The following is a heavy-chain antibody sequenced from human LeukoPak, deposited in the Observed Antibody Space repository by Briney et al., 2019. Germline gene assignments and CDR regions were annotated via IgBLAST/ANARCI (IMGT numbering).Heavy chain of an antibody. J-gene: IGHJ6*02. CDR1: GYTFTGYY. CDR3: AREGGYGDYGMDV. Sequence: ASGKVSCKASGYTFTGYYMHWVRQAPGQGLEWMGWINPNSGGTNYAQKFQGRVTMTRDTSISTAYMELSRLRSDDTAVYYCAREGGYGDYGMDVWGQGTTVTVSS. V-gene: IGHV1-2*02. CDR2: INPNSGGT. D-gene: IGHD5-12*01.